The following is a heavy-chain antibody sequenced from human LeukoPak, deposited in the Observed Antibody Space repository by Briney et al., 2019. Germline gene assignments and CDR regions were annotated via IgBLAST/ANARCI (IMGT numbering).Heavy chain of an antibody. Sequence: PGGSLRLSCTASGFTFSNAWMTWVRQAPGKGLEWVSSISSSSSYIYYADSVKGRFTISRDNAKNSLYLQMNSLRAEDTAVYYCARVMRAARGAFDIWGQGTMVTVSS. J-gene: IGHJ3*02. D-gene: IGHD6-6*01. CDR3: ARVMRAARGAFDI. V-gene: IGHV3-21*01. CDR2: ISSSSSYI. CDR1: GFTFSNAW.